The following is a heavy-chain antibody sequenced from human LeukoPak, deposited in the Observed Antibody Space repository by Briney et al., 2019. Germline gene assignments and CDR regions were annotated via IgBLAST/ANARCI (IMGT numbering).Heavy chain of an antibody. D-gene: IGHD4-11*01. CDR2: MNPNSGNT. J-gene: IGHJ3*02. V-gene: IGHV1-8*03. CDR1: GYTFTSYD. CDR3: ARHYSKGDAFDI. Sequence: ASVKVSCTASGYTFTSYDINWVRQATGQGLEWMGWMNPNSGNTGYAQKFQGRVTITRNTSISTAYMELSSLRSEDTAVYYCARHYSKGDAFDIWGQGTMVTVSS.